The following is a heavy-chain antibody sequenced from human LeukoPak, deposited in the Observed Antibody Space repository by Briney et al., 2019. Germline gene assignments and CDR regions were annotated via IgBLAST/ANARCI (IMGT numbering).Heavy chain of an antibody. Sequence: GGSLRLSCAASGFTFSSYAMHWVRQAPGKGLEYVSAISSSGDSTYYANSVRDRFTISRDNSKNTLYLQMGSLRAEDTAVYYCASSHVSIKNPFEYWGQGTLVTVSS. J-gene: IGHJ4*02. CDR3: ASSHVSIKNPFEY. CDR2: ISSSGDST. CDR1: GFTFSSYA. V-gene: IGHV3-64*01. D-gene: IGHD1-14*01.